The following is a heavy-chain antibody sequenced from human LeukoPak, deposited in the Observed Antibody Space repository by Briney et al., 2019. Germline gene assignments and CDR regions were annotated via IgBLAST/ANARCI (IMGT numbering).Heavy chain of an antibody. J-gene: IGHJ4*02. CDR2: INHSGST. CDR1: GGSFSGYY. V-gene: IGHV4-34*01. CDR3: SRGVAVGVYNSGWPLFDS. Sequence: SETLSLTCAVYGGSFSGYYWSWIRQPPGKGLEWIGEINHSGSTNYNPSLKSRVTISVDTSKNQFSLKLSSVTAADTAVYYCSRGVAVGVYNSGWPLFDSWGQGTPVTVSS. D-gene: IGHD6-19*01.